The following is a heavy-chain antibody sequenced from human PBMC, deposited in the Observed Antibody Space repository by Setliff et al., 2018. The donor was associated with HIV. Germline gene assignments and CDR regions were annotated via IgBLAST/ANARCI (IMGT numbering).Heavy chain of an antibody. CDR2: IYSTGSS. CDR1: GGSISTYY. CDR3: ARVQMAYAAFDV. Sequence: SETLSLTCTVSGGSISTYYWSWIRQPPGKGLEWIGSIYSTGSSDNNPSLKSRVTLSVDTSKHQFSLKLSSVTAADTAVYYCARVQMAYAAFDVWGQGTMVT. D-gene: IGHD6-25*01. J-gene: IGHJ3*01. V-gene: IGHV4-59*01.